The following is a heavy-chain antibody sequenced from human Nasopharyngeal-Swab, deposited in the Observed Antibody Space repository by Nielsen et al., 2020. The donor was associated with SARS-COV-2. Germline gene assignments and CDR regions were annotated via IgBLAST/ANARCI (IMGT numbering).Heavy chain of an antibody. Sequence: SETLSLTCAVYGGSFSGYYWSWIRQLPGKGLEWNGEINHSGSTNYNPSLKSRVTISVDTSKNQFSLKLSSVTAADTAVYYCARVYGDYVLLYYYSYGMDVWGQGTTVTVSS. V-gene: IGHV4-34*01. D-gene: IGHD4-17*01. CDR3: ARVYGDYVLLYYYSYGMDV. J-gene: IGHJ6*02. CDR2: INHSGST. CDR1: GGSFSGYY.